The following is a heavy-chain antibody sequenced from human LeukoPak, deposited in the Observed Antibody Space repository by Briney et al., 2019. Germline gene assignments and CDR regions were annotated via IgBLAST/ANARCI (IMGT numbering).Heavy chain of an antibody. J-gene: IGHJ4*02. CDR3: ARGNHSSGYSLDY. Sequence: GGSLRLSCAASGFSFSSYAMSWVRQAPGKGLEWVSAISGSGGSTYYADSVKGRFTISRDNSKNTLYLQMNSLRAEDTAVYYCARGNHSSGYSLDYWGQGTLVTVSS. V-gene: IGHV3-23*01. D-gene: IGHD3-22*01. CDR2: ISGSGGST. CDR1: GFSFSSYA.